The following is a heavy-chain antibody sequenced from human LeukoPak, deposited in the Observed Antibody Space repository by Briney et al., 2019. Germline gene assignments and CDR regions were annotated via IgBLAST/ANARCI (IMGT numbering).Heavy chain of an antibody. CDR1: GFTFNNYA. D-gene: IGHD2-15*01. Sequence: PGGSLRLSCAASGFTFNNYAMSWVRQAPGKGLEWVSYIGSSGGTIYYADSVKGRFTISRDNAKNSLYLQMNSLRAEDTAVYYCAREGGSNLLSSDTFDFWGQGTMVTVSS. J-gene: IGHJ3*01. CDR3: AREGGSNLLSSDTFDF. CDR2: IGSSGGTI. V-gene: IGHV3-48*03.